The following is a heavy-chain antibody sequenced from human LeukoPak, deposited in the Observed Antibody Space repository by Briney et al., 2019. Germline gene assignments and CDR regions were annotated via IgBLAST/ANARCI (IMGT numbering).Heavy chain of an antibody. CDR2: IKIKTDGVTT. D-gene: IGHD4-17*01. Sequence: PGPSDRPARAASGPRLSYAWMSSASQAPGRGLEWHGRIKIKTDGVTTDYAAPVKGRFTISRDDSKSTLYLQMNSLKTEDTAVYYCTTKTAMTASGVDYWGQGTLVTVSS. CDR1: GPRLSYAW. CDR3: TTKTAMTASGVDY. J-gene: IGHJ4*02. V-gene: IGHV3-15*01.